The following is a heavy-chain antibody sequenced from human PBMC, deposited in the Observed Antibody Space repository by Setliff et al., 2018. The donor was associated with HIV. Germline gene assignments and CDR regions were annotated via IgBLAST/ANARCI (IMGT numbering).Heavy chain of an antibody. D-gene: IGHD2-15*01. CDR3: ARDGRYCSGGSCFTNRASYYYYYMDV. Sequence: ASVKVSCKASGYTFTGHYMHWVRQAPGQGLEWMGWINPSSGGTNYAQKFQGSVTLTRDTSISTAYMELSRLRSDDTAVYYCARDGRYCSGGSCFTNRASYYYYYMDVWGKGTTVTVSS. V-gene: IGHV1-2*02. CDR1: GYTFTGHY. J-gene: IGHJ6*03. CDR2: INPSSGGT.